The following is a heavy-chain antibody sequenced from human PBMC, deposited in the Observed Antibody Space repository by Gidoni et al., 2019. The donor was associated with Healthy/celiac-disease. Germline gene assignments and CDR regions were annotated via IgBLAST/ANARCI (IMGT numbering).Heavy chain of an antibody. CDR1: GGSFSGYY. Sequence: QVQLQQWGAGLLKPSETLSLTCAVYGGSFSGYYWSWIRQPPGKGLEWIGEINHSGSTNYNPSLNSRVTISVDTSKNQFSLKLSSVTAADTAVYYCAVGAVAEYWFDPWGQGTLVTVSS. J-gene: IGHJ5*02. D-gene: IGHD6-19*01. CDR3: AVGAVAEYWFDP. V-gene: IGHV4-34*01. CDR2: INHSGST.